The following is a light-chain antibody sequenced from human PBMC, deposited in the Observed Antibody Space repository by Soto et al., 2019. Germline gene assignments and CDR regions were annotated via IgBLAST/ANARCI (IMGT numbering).Light chain of an antibody. CDR3: QQYGRSPPYT. V-gene: IGKV3-20*01. Sequence: EIVLTQSPGTMSLSPGERATLSCRASQSVSSSYLAWYQQKPGQAPSLLIYGASSRATCIPDRFSGSGSGTDFTLTISRLEPEDFAVYYCQQYGRSPPYTFGQGTKMEIK. J-gene: IGKJ2*01. CDR2: GAS. CDR1: QSVSSSY.